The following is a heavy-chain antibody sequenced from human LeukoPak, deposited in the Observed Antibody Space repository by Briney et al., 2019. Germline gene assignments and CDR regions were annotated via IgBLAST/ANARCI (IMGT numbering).Heavy chain of an antibody. Sequence: GGPLRLSCSASGFTFSSYAMHWVRQAPGKGLEYVSAISSNGGSTYYADSVKGRFTISRDNSKNTLYLQMSSLRAEDTAVYYCVKAPHYYGSGSYHDYWGQGTLVTVSS. CDR2: ISSNGGST. V-gene: IGHV3-64D*06. CDR1: GFTFSSYA. D-gene: IGHD3-10*01. CDR3: VKAPHYYGSGSYHDY. J-gene: IGHJ4*02.